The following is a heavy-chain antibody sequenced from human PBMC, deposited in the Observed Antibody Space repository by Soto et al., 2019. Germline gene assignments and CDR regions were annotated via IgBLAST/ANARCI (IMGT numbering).Heavy chain of an antibody. Sequence: QALSLTCAISGDSVSSNTAACNLIRSSPSRGLEWLGRTYYRSNWRHDYAVSVKSRITVNPDTSKNHFSLQLNSVTPDDTAVYYCARGVAGSGFDLWGQGTLVTVSS. CDR3: ARGVAGSGFDL. J-gene: IGHJ4*02. V-gene: IGHV6-1*01. CDR2: TYYRSNWRH. CDR1: GDSVSSNTAA. D-gene: IGHD6-19*01.